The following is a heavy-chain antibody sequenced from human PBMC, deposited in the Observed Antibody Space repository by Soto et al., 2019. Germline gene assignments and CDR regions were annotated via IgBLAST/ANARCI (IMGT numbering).Heavy chain of an antibody. D-gene: IGHD2-2*01. CDR3: AKERSVGYCITTTCQNLFYYYQMDV. V-gene: IGHV1-69*13. J-gene: IGHJ6*02. Sequence: SVKVSCKPSGGTVTNYAFNWVRQAPGQGLEWMGGIIPIFGTPDYAQNFQGRVTITADESTRTASMELSSLRSDDTAVYYCAKERSVGYCITTTCQNLFYYYQMDVGGQETPAPV. CDR1: GGTVTNYA. CDR2: IIPIFGTP.